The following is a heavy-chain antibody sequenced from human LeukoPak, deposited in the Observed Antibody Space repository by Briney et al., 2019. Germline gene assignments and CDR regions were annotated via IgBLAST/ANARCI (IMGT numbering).Heavy chain of an antibody. Sequence: PGGSLRLSCAASGFTFSSYGMHWVRQAPGKGLEWVAVISYDGSNKYYADSVKGRFTISRDSSKNTLYLQMNSLRPEDTAIYYCARRPGIAMADSVKAYYFDYWGQGTRVTVSS. V-gene: IGHV3-30*03. D-gene: IGHD6-19*01. J-gene: IGHJ4*02. CDR2: ISYDGSNK. CDR1: GFTFSSYG. CDR3: ARRPGIAMADSVKAYYFDY.